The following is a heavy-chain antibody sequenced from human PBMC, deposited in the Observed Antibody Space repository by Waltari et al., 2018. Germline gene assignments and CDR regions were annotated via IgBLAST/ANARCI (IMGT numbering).Heavy chain of an antibody. J-gene: IGHJ6*02. CDR2: IYHSGST. CDR3: ARSGSSHDYYYYYGMDV. Sequence: QVQLQESGPGLVKPSETLSLTCAVSGYSISSGYSWGWIRQPPGKGLEWIGSIYHSGSTYYNPSLKSRVTISVDTSKNQFSLKLSSVTAADTAVYYCARSGSSHDYYYYYGMDVWGQGTTVTVSS. D-gene: IGHD1-26*01. CDR1: GYSISSGYS. V-gene: IGHV4-38-2*01.